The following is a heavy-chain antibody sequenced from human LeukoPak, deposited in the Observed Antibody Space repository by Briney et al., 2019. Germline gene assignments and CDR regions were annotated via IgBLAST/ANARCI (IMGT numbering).Heavy chain of an antibody. Sequence: PGGSLRLSCAASGFTFSSYGMHWVRQAPGKGLEWVAVISYDGSNKYYADSVKGRFTISRDNSKNTLYLQMNSLRAEDTAVYYCANYHYGDYGGGYWGQGTLVTVSS. V-gene: IGHV3-30*18. CDR2: ISYDGSNK. CDR3: ANYHYGDYGGGY. CDR1: GFTFSSYG. D-gene: IGHD4-17*01. J-gene: IGHJ4*02.